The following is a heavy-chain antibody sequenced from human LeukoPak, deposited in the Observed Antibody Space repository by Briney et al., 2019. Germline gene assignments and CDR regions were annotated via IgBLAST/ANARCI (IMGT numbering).Heavy chain of an antibody. D-gene: IGHD2-8*01. Sequence: SETLSLTCTVSGGSLSSYYWSWIRQPAGKGLEWIGRIYTSGSTNYNPSLKSRVTMSVDTSKSQFSLKLSSVTAADTALYYCARADDCTNGVCDAFDIWGQGTMVTVSS. J-gene: IGHJ3*02. CDR2: IYTSGST. V-gene: IGHV4-4*07. CDR3: ARADDCTNGVCDAFDI. CDR1: GGSLSSYY.